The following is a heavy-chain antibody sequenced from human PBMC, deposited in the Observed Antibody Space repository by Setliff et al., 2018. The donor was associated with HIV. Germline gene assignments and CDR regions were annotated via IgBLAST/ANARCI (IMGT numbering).Heavy chain of an antibody. J-gene: IGHJ4*02. Sequence: SMKVSCKISGYTLTEVSMHWVRQAPGQGLEWMGGIIPIFGTTNYAQRFQGRVSITADASTSTAHMELSSLRSDDTAVYYCARAGSYFDSSPFDHWGQGTLVTVSS. CDR3: ARAGSYFDSSPFDH. CDR1: GYTLTEVS. D-gene: IGHD3-10*01. CDR2: IIPIFGTT. V-gene: IGHV1-69*13.